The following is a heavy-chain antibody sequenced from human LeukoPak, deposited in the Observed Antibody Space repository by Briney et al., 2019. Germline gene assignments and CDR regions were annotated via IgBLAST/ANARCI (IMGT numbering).Heavy chain of an antibody. CDR3: TTARRGS. D-gene: IGHD5-12*01. Sequence: GGSLRLSCAASGFTFSSYGMHWVRQAPGKGLEWVGRIKSKTDGGITDYAAPAKGRFTISRDDSKNTLYLQMNSLKTEDTAVYYCTTARRGSWGQGTLVTVSS. V-gene: IGHV3-15*07. J-gene: IGHJ4*02. CDR1: GFTFSSYG. CDR2: IKSKTDGGIT.